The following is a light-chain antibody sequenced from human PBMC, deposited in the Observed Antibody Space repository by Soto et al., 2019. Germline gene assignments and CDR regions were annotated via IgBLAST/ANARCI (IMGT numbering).Light chain of an antibody. Sequence: DIKMTQSPSSLSASVGDRVTIPCQASQDIRKFLNWYQQKPGNAPKLLISDASTLETGVPSRFSGSGSGTDFTFTINSLQPEDIATYYCQHYDNLVTFGPGTKVDIK. CDR1: QDIRKF. V-gene: IGKV1-33*01. CDR2: DAS. J-gene: IGKJ3*01. CDR3: QHYDNLVT.